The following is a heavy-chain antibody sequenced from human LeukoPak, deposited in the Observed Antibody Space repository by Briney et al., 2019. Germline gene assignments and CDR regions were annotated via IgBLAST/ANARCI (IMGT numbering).Heavy chain of an antibody. CDR3: ARGTRYCSSTSCYNFDY. CDR1: GFTFSSYS. Sequence: GSLRLSCAASGFTFSSYSMNWVRQAPGKGLEWVSYISSSSSTIYYADSVKGRFTISRDNAKNSLYLQMNSLRAEDTAVYYCARGTRYCSSTSCYNFDYWGQGTLVTVSS. J-gene: IGHJ4*02. V-gene: IGHV3-48*04. CDR2: ISSSSSTI. D-gene: IGHD2-2*02.